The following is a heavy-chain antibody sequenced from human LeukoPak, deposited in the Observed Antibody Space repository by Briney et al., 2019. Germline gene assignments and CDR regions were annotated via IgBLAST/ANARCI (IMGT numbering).Heavy chain of an antibody. CDR3: AAAVAAAPGAY. V-gene: IGHV3-74*01. J-gene: IGHJ4*02. CDR2: INSDGRST. D-gene: IGHD6-13*01. CDR1: GFTFNNYW. Sequence: GGSLRLSCAASGFTFNNYWMHWVRQAPGEGLVWISRINSDGRSTDYADSVKGRFNISRDDAKNTLYLQMNSLRAEDTAVYYCAAAVAAAPGAYWGQGTLVTVSS.